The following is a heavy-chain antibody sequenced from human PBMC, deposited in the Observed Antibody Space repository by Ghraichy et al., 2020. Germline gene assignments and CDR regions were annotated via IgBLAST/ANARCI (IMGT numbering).Heavy chain of an antibody. CDR2: IYYSGST. J-gene: IGHJ4*02. CDR3: ASQPAVWGSYRDNHFDY. V-gene: IGHV4-59*01. D-gene: IGHD3-16*02. Sequence: SETLSLTCTVSGGSISSYYWSWIRQPPGKGLEWIGYIYYSGSTNYNPSLKSRVTISVDTSKNQFSLKLSSVTAADTAVYYCASQPAVWGSYRDNHFDYWGQGTLVTVSS. CDR1: GGSISSYY.